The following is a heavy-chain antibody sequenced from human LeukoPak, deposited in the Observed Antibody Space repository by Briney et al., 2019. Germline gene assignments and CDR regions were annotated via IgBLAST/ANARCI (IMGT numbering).Heavy chain of an antibody. CDR2: FDPEDGET. V-gene: IGHV1-24*01. Sequence: ASVKVSCTVSGYTLTELPMHWVRQAPGKGLEWMGGFDPEDGETIYAQKFQGRVTMTEDTSTDTAYMELSSLRSEDTAVYYCATVPGTLYYFDYWGQGTLVTVSS. CDR3: ATVPGTLYYFDY. J-gene: IGHJ4*02. CDR1: GYTLTELP. D-gene: IGHD1-1*01.